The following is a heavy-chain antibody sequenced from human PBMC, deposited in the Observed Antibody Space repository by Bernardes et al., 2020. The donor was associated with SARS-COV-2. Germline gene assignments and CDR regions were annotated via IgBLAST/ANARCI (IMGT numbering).Heavy chain of an antibody. CDR2: IYYSGST. Sequence: SETLSLTCTVSGGSISSGGYYWSWIRQHPGKGLEWIGYIYYSGSTYYNPSLKSRLTISVDTSKNQFSLRLSSVTAADTAVYYCASGSSSWNFHFWGLGTLVTVSS. D-gene: IGHD6-13*01. V-gene: IGHV4-31*03. J-gene: IGHJ4*02. CDR1: GGSISSGGYY. CDR3: ASGSSSWNFHF.